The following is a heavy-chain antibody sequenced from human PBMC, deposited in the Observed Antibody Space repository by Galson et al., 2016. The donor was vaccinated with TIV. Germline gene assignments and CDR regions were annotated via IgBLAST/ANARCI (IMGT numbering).Heavy chain of an antibody. CDR2: ISHSGTTI. J-gene: IGHJ3*02. CDR1: GFGFSDYY. Sequence: SLRLSCAASGFGFSDYYMTWIRQPPGNGLEWVSYISHSGTTIYYADSLKGRFTISRDNAKNSLHLQMNSLRAEDTAVYYCARVSVAGDYRGGDDAFDIWGLGTMVSVSS. CDR3: ARVSVAGDYRGGDDAFDI. D-gene: IGHD4-17*01. V-gene: IGHV3-11*01.